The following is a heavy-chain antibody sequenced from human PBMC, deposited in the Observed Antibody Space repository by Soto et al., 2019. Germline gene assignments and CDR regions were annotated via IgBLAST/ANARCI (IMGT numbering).Heavy chain of an antibody. CDR3: TIARRTTCYCSYYGMEV. CDR2: IKSKGAGGTT. J-gene: IGHJ6*02. D-gene: IGHD2-2*01. CDR1: GFIFNNAW. Sequence: VQLVESGGGLVKPGGSLRLSCEASGFIFNNAWMNWVRQSPGKGLEWVGHIKSKGAGGTTDYAVLVKGRFIISRDDSIKTSYVQMDSLKTEDTAVYYCTIARRTTCYCSYYGMEVWGQGNTVIVSS. V-gene: IGHV3-15*01.